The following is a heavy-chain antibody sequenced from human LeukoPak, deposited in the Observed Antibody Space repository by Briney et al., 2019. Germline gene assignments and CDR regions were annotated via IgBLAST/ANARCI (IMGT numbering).Heavy chain of an antibody. V-gene: IGHV3-23*01. CDR1: GFTFSSYA. Sequence: PGGSLRLSCAASGFTFSSYAMSWVRQAPGKGLEWVSGFTGNDDRTYYADSVKGRFTISRDNSKNTLFLQMNTLRAEDTAVYYCARGAIDGWGQGTLVTVSS. D-gene: IGHD3-22*01. J-gene: IGHJ4*02. CDR3: ARGAIDG. CDR2: FTGNDDRT.